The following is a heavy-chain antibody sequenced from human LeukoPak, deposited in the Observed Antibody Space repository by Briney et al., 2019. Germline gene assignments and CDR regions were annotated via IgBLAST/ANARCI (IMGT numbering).Heavy chain of an antibody. CDR3: AGSLLIAVVPFDY. V-gene: IGHV4-4*07. CDR1: GGSIGSYY. Sequence: SETLSLTCTVSGGSIGSYYWSWIRQPAGKGLEWIGRIYTSGSTNYNPSLKSRVTMSVDTSKNQFSLKLSSVTAADTAVYYCAGSLLIAVVPFDYWGQGTLVTVSS. D-gene: IGHD6-19*01. J-gene: IGHJ4*02. CDR2: IYTSGST.